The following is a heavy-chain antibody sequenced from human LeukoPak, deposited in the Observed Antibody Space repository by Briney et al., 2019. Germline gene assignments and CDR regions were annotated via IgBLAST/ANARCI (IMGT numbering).Heavy chain of an antibody. CDR3: ARELLYHYYEY. J-gene: IGHJ4*02. V-gene: IGHV3-33*01. CDR2: IWYDGSNK. D-gene: IGHD2-2*01. Sequence: GGPLRLSCAASGFTFSSYGMHWVRQAPGKGLEWVAVIWYDGSNKYYADSVKGRFTISRDTSQNILYLEMNSLRADDTAVYYCARELLYHYYEYWGQGTLVTVSA. CDR1: GFTFSSYG.